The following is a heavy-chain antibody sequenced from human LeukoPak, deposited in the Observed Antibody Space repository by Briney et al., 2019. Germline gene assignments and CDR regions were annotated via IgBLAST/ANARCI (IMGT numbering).Heavy chain of an antibody. CDR1: GFTFTSYA. CDR2: ISDRGGST. D-gene: IGHD1-26*01. CDR3: AKRDTTY. J-gene: IGHJ4*02. V-gene: IGHV3-23*01. Sequence: PGGSLRFSCAASGFTFTSYAMSWVRQPPGKGRECVSAISDRGGSTYYADSVKGRFTISRDNSKNTLYLQMNSLRAEDTAIYYCAKRDTTYWGQGTLVTVSS.